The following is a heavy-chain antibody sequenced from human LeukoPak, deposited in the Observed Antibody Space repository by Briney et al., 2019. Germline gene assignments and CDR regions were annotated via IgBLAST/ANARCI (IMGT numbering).Heavy chain of an antibody. CDR1: GGSISSSSYY. J-gene: IGHJ4*02. Sequence: SETLSLTCTVSGGSISSSSYYWGWIRQPPGKGLEWIGSIYYSGSTYYNPSLKSRVTISVDTSKNQFSLKLSSVTAADTAVYFCARVAAAGNYYFDYWGQGTLVTVSS. CDR3: ARVAAAGNYYFDY. CDR2: IYYSGST. V-gene: IGHV4-39*07. D-gene: IGHD6-13*01.